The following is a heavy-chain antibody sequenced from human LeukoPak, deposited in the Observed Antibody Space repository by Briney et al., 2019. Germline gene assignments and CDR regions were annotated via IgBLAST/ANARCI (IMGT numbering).Heavy chain of an antibody. CDR1: GYSFTSYW. CDR2: IYPGDSDT. J-gene: IGHJ4*02. CDR3: ARPRGCGSSRCNNFDY. Sequence: GESLKISCKGSGYSFTSYWIGWVRQMPGKGLEWMGIIYPGDSDTRYSPSFQGQVTISADKSISTAYLQWSSLKASDTAMYYCARPRGCGSSRCNNFDYWGQGTLVTVSS. D-gene: IGHD2-2*01. V-gene: IGHV5-51*01.